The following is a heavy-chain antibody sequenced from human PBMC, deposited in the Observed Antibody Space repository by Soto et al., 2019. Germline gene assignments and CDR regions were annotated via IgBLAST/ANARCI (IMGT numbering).Heavy chain of an antibody. CDR3: AEDTAAGTSVMVDY. D-gene: IGHD6-13*01. V-gene: IGHV3-30*18. CDR1: GFTFSSYG. J-gene: IGHJ4*02. CDR2: ISYDGSNK. Sequence: QVQLVESGGGVVQPGRSLRLSCAASGFTFSSYGMHWVRQAPGKGLEWVAVISYDGSNKYYADSVKGRFTISRDNSKNTLYLQMNSLRAEDTAVYYCAEDTAAGTSVMVDYWGQGTLVTVSS.